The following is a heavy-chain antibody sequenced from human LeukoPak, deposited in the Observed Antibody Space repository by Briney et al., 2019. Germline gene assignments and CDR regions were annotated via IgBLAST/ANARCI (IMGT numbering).Heavy chain of an antibody. J-gene: IGHJ4*02. CDR2: INSDGSSI. Sequence: GGSLRLSCAASGFTFSSYWMHWVRQAPGKGLVWVSRINSDGSSITYADSVKGRFTITRDNAKNTLYLQMNSLRVEDTAVYYCAREGRVSGYDFDCWGQGTLVTVSS. V-gene: IGHV3-74*03. D-gene: IGHD5-12*01. CDR3: AREGRVSGYDFDC. CDR1: GFTFSSYW.